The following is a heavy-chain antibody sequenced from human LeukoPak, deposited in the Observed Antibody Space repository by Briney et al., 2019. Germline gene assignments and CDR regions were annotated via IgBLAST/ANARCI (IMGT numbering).Heavy chain of an antibody. V-gene: IGHV4-34*01. J-gene: IGHJ5*02. Sequence: SETLSLTCAVYGGSFSGYYWSWIRQPPGKGLDWIGEINHSGSTNYNPSLKSRVTISVETSKNQFSLKLSSVTAADTAVYYCAKKIGWGSSWFLSNWFDPGGQGTLVTVS. CDR3: AKKIGWGSSWFLSNWFDP. CDR2: INHSGST. D-gene: IGHD6-13*01. CDR1: GGSFSGYY.